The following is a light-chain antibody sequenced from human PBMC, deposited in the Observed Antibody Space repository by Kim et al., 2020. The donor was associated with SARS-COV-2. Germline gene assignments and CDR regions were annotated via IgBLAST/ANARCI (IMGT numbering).Light chain of an antibody. CDR3: AAWDDSLIGV. J-gene: IGLJ3*02. V-gene: IGLV1-44*01. Sequence: QSVLTQPPSASGTPGQRVTISCSGASSNIGSNAVNWYQHLPGTAPKLLIYSNNQRPSGVPDRFSGSKSGTSASLAISGLQSEDEADYYCAAWDDSLIGVFGGGTQLTVL. CDR2: SNN. CDR1: SSNIGSNA.